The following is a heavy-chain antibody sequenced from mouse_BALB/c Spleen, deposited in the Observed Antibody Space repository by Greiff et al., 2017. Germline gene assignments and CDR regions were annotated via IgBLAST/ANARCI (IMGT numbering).Heavy chain of an antibody. Sequence: EVMLVESGGGLVQPGGSLRLSCAPSGFTFTDYYMSWVRQPPGKALEWLGFIRNKANGYTTEYSASVKGRFTISRDNSQSILYLQMNTLRAEDSATYYCARDWDYYAMDYWGQGTSVTVSS. CDR2: IRNKANGYTT. V-gene: IGHV7-3*02. J-gene: IGHJ4*01. D-gene: IGHD4-1*01. CDR3: ARDWDYYAMDY. CDR1: GFTFTDYY.